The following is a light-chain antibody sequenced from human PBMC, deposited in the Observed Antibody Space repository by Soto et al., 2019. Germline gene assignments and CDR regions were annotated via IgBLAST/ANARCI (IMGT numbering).Light chain of an antibody. V-gene: IGKV3-20*01. CDR1: QSVTGTY. Sequence: DIVLTQSPGTLSLSPGDRATLSCRASQSVTGTYLAWYQHKPGQAPRLLIYGESIRATGIPDRFSGSGSGTDFTLTISRLEPEDCAVYYCQQYGSPLWTFGQGTKVEI. CDR3: QQYGSPLWT. CDR2: GES. J-gene: IGKJ1*01.